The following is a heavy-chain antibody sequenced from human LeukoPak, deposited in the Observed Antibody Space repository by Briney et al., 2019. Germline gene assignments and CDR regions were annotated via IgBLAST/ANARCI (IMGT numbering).Heavy chain of an antibody. J-gene: IGHJ3*02. CDR1: GGTFSNYA. V-gene: IGHV1-69*13. D-gene: IGHD3-16*02. CDR2: IFPMFAMA. Sequence: ASVKVSCKASGGTFSNYAINWVRQAPGQGLGWMGGIFPMFAMANYAQKFQGRVTITADESTSTAYMELRSLRSDDTAVYYCARLSYDYVWGSYRYTGGDAFDIWGQGTMVTVSS. CDR3: ARLSYDYVWGSYRYTGGDAFDI.